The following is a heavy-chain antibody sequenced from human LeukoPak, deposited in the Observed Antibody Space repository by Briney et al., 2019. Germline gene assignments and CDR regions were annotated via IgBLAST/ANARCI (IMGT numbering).Heavy chain of an antibody. CDR2: IYYSGST. Sequence: PSETLSLTCTVSGGSISSYYWSWIRQPPGKGLEWIGYIYYSGSTNYNPSLKSRVTISVDTSKNQFSLKLSSVTAADTAVYYCARAGGPYYFDYWGQGTLVTVSS. CDR3: ARAGGPYYFDY. CDR1: GGSISSYY. V-gene: IGHV4-59*01. D-gene: IGHD3-16*01. J-gene: IGHJ4*02.